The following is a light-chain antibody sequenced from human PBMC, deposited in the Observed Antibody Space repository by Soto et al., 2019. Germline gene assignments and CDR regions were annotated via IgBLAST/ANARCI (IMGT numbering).Light chain of an antibody. J-gene: IGLJ1*01. Sequence: HSALTQPASVSDSPGQSITISCIGTSSDIGGFYHVSWHQQHPGKAPKLIIYDVSNRPSGVSNRFSGSKTGNTASLIISGLQAEDEADYYCSSYTSSSSYVFGSGTKLTVL. V-gene: IGLV2-14*03. CDR2: DVS. CDR3: SSYTSSSSYV. CDR1: SSDIGGFYH.